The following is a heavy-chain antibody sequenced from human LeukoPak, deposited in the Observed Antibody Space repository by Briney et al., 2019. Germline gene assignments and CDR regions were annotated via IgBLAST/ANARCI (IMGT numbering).Heavy chain of an antibody. Sequence: GASVKVSCKASGYAFTEYYMHWVRQAPGQGLEWMGWINPNSGGTNYAQKFQGSVTMTRDTSISTAYMELSRLRSDDTAVYYCARGISAGFYGMDVWGQGTTVTVSS. CDR1: GYAFTEYY. CDR3: ARGISAGFYGMDV. CDR2: INPNSGGT. V-gene: IGHV1-2*02. J-gene: IGHJ6*02. D-gene: IGHD3-9*01.